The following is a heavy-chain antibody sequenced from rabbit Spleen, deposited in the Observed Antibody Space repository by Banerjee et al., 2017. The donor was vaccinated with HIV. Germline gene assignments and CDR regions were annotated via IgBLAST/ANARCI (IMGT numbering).Heavy chain of an antibody. CDR1: GFSFSNNYW. V-gene: IGHV1S40*01. CDR2: IDPVFGAT. Sequence: QSLEESGGDLVKPGASLTLTCTASGFSFSNNYWICWVRQAPGKGLEWIGCIDPVFGATFYATWAKGRFTISKTSSTTVTLQMTSLTAADTATYFCARDDALTHSYAFNLWGPGTLVTVS. CDR3: ARDDALTHSYAFNL. J-gene: IGHJ4*01. D-gene: IGHD4-1*01.